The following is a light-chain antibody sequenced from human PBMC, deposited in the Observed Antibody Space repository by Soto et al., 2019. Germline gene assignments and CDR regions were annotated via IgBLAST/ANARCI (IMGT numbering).Light chain of an antibody. CDR3: QQYNDWPPLT. CDR2: GAS. Sequence: EIVMTQFPATLSVSPGESATLSCWASQSVSSSLAWYQQKPGQAPRLLIYGASTRATGIPVRFSGTGSGTEFTLTISSLQAEDSAIYYCQQYNDWPPLTFGGGTKVEIK. J-gene: IGKJ4*01. CDR1: QSVSSS. V-gene: IGKV3-15*01.